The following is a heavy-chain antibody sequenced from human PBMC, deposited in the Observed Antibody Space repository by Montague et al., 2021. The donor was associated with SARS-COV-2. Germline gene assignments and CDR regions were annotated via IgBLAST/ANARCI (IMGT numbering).Heavy chain of an antibody. D-gene: IGHD3-10*01. J-gene: IGHJ4*02. CDR3: APYWQGGSGRGN. CDR2: IDYGGSH. V-gene: IGHV4-61*03. CDR1: GGSVTSGNYH. Sequence: SETLSLTCTVSGGSVTSGNYHWSWIRQPPGKGLEWIGYIDYGGSHHYSPSLNSRVTISLDTSKNHLSLRLNSATAADTAVYLCAPYWQGGSGRGNWGQGTLVTVSA.